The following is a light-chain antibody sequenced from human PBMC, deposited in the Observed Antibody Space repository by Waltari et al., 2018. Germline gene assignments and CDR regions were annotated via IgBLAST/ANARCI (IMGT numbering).Light chain of an antibody. CDR3: CSYAGNYIWV. J-gene: IGLJ3*02. CDR2: DVS. V-gene: IGLV2-23*02. CDR1: SSDIGRYEI. Sequence: QSALTQPASVSGSPGQSVTIPCTGASSDIGRYEIVSWYQQHPGNAPKLIICDVSKRPSGVSDRFSGSKSGDTASLTISGLQFEDEADYYCCSYAGNYIWVFGGGTRLTVL.